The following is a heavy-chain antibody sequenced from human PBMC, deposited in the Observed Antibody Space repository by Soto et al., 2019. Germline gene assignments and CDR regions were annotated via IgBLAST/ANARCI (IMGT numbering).Heavy chain of an antibody. CDR3: TRGYIWGSYRHLTYFDY. CDR1: GFTFGDYA. V-gene: IGHV3-49*03. Sequence: GGSLRLSCTASGFTFGDYAMSWFRQAPGKGLEWVGFIRSKAYGGTTEYAASVKGRFTISRDDSKSIAYLQMNSLKTEDTAVYYCTRGYIWGSYRHLTYFDYWGQGTLVTVSS. J-gene: IGHJ4*02. CDR2: IRSKAYGGTT. D-gene: IGHD3-16*02.